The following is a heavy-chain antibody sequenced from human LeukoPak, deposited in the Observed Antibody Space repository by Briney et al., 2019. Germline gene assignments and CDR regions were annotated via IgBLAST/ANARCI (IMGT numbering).Heavy chain of an antibody. CDR1: NGSFGGFH. CDR2: ITSGGAT. D-gene: IGHD2-2*01. V-gene: IGHV4-34*01. Sequence: SETLSLTRAVDNGSFGGFHWNWIRRPPGKGLEWIGEITSGGATNYHPSLRSRVTMSVDTSKKQFSLKLTSLTAADTGVYYCVRGRYCSSANCYDWFDPWGPGTHVSVSS. CDR3: VRGRYCSSANCYDWFDP. J-gene: IGHJ5*02.